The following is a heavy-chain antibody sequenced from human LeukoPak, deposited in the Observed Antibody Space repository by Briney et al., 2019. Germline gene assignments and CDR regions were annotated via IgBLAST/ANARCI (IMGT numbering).Heavy chain of an antibody. CDR2: IKQDGSEK. CDR1: GFTFSSYW. V-gene: IGHV3-7*01. Sequence: HPGGSLTLPCAASGFTFSSYWMSWVRQAPGKGLEWVANIKQDGSEKYYVDSVKGRFTISRDNAKNSLYLQMNSLRAEDTAVYYCARDDCSSISCYHNWFDPWGQGTLVTVSS. J-gene: IGHJ5*02. CDR3: ARDDCSSISCYHNWFDP. D-gene: IGHD2-2*01.